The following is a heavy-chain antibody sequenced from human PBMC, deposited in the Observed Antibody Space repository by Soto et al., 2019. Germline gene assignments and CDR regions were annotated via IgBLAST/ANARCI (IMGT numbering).Heavy chain of an antibody. D-gene: IGHD5-18*01. J-gene: IGHJ4*02. CDR1: GYSFTAYW. CDR2: IDPSDSYV. CDR3: KTRASYSFYQFDF. V-gene: IGHV5-10-1*01. Sequence: PGESLKISCQASGYSFTAYWITWVRQMPGKGLEWMATIDPSDSYVDYSPSFRGHVTFSVDRSITTVYLQWNSLKASDRAMYFSKTRASYSFYQFDFWGQGALVTVSS.